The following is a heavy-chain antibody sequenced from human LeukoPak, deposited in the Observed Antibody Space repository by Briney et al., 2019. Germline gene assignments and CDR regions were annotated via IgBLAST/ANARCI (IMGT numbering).Heavy chain of an antibody. J-gene: IGHJ3*02. CDR2: ISGDGTFT. CDR3: VNDYFCPECAFDI. V-gene: IGHV3-43*02. CDR1: GFTFEGYA. Sequence: PGXXLRLSCAASGFTFEGYAMHWVRQAPGKGLEWVSLISGDGTFTYYADSVKGRFTISRDNTKNSLYLQMNSLRAEDTALYYCVNDYFCPECAFDIWGQGTMVTASS. D-gene: IGHD2/OR15-2a*01.